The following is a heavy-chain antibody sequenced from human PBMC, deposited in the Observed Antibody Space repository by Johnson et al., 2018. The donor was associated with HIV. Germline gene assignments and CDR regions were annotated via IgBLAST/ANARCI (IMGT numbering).Heavy chain of an antibody. V-gene: IGHV3-30*03. Sequence: QVQLVESGGGVVQPGRSLRLSCAASGFTFRKYGMRWVRQAPGKGLEWVAVISYDGNNKYYADSLKGRFTIARDNSKNALYLQMNTLSAEDTAVYYCARDMVQLELLGAFDIWGQGTMVTVSS. CDR3: ARDMVQLELLGAFDI. D-gene: IGHD1-7*01. CDR2: ISYDGNNK. J-gene: IGHJ3*02. CDR1: GFTFRKYG.